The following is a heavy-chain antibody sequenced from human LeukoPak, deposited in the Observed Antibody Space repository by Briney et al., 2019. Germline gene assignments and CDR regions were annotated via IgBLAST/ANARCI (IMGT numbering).Heavy chain of an antibody. Sequence: GGSLRLSCAASGFTFSTYALSWVRQAPGKGLEWVSAISGSGGSTYYADSVKGRFTISRDNSKNTLYLQMNSLRAEDTAVYYCATERDSTAYYYGNLNNWGQGTLVTVSS. J-gene: IGHJ4*02. CDR1: GFTFSTYA. CDR2: ISGSGGST. D-gene: IGHD3-22*01. CDR3: ATERDSTAYYYGNLNN. V-gene: IGHV3-23*01.